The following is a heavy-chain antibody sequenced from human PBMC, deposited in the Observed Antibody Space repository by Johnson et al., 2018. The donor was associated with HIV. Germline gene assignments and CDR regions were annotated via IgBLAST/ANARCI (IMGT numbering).Heavy chain of an antibody. CDR1: GFTFNRYG. D-gene: IGHD1-26*01. V-gene: IGHV3-30*04. J-gene: IGHJ3*01. Sequence: QVQLVESGGGVVQPGRSLRLACVASGFTFNRYGLHWVRQAPGKGLEWVATTSFDERGKHYTDSVRGRFTISRDNSKNALYLQLNSLRPEETAVDYCARDGAIAGAATEALDLWGQGTMVIVSS. CDR3: ARDGAIAGAATEALDL. CDR2: TSFDERGK.